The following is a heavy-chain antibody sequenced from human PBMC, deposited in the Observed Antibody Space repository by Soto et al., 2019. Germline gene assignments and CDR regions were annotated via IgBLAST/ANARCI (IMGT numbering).Heavy chain of an antibody. CDR3: AKGRGRGDYGMDV. Sequence: PGGSLRLSCAASGFTFSSYAMSWVRQAPGKGLEWVSAISGSGGSTYYADSVKGRFTISRDNSKNTLYLQMNSLGAEDTAVYYCAKGRGRGDYGMDVWGQGTTVTVAS. D-gene: IGHD3-10*01. CDR1: GFTFSSYA. V-gene: IGHV3-23*01. J-gene: IGHJ6*02. CDR2: ISGSGGST.